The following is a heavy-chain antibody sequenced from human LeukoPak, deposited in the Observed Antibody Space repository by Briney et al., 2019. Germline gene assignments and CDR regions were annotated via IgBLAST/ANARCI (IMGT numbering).Heavy chain of an antibody. CDR3: ASSGVEMATLEETDY. V-gene: IGHV3-23*01. J-gene: IGHJ4*02. CDR2: ISGSGGST. CDR1: GFTFSSYA. D-gene: IGHD6-19*01. Sequence: GGSLRLSCAASGFTFSSYAMSWVRQAPGKGLEWVSAISGSGGSTYYADSVKGRFTISRDNSKNTLYLQMNSLGAEDTAVYYCASSGVEMATLEETDYWGQGTLVTVSS.